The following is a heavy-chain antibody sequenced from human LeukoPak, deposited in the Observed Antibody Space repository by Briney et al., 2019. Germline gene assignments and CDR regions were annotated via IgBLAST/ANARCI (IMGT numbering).Heavy chain of an antibody. CDR2: ISGSGGNT. CDR1: GFTFNSYA. Sequence: PGASLRLSCAASGFTFNSYAMSWVRQAPGKGLEWVSAISGSGGNTYYADSVKGRFTISRDNSKNTLYLQMNSLRAEDTAVYYCAEAPTGYCSGGSCYHFDYWGQGTQVTVSS. CDR3: AEAPTGYCSGGSCYHFDY. V-gene: IGHV3-23*01. J-gene: IGHJ4*02. D-gene: IGHD2-15*01.